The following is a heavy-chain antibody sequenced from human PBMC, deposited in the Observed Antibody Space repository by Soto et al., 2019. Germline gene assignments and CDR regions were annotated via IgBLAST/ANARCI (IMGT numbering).Heavy chain of an antibody. J-gene: IGHJ6*02. CDR1: GGSISSSSYY. CDR2: IYYSGST. CDR3: ARVGVIAARRGYYYYGMDV. V-gene: IGHV4-39*01. D-gene: IGHD6-6*01. Sequence: SETLSLTCTVSGGSISSSSYYWGWIRQPPGKGLEWIGSIYYSGSTYYNPSLKSRVTISVDTSKNQFSLKLSSVTAADTAVYSCARVGVIAARRGYYYYGMDVWGQGTTVTVSS.